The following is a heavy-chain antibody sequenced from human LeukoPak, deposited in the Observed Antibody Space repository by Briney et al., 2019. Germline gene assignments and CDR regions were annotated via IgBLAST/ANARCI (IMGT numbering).Heavy chain of an antibody. D-gene: IGHD3-10*01. CDR1: GFTFSSYG. CDR2: IWYDGSNK. J-gene: IGHJ5*02. V-gene: IGHV3-33*01. Sequence: GGSLRLSCAASGFTFSSYGMHWVRQAPGKGLEWVAVIWYDGSNKYYADSVKGRFTISRDSSKNTLYLQMNSLRAEDTAVYYCARDRVTMVRGVVPNWFDPWGQGTLVTVSP. CDR3: ARDRVTMVRGVVPNWFDP.